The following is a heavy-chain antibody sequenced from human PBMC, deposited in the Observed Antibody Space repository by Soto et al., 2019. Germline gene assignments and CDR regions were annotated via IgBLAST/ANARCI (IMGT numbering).Heavy chain of an antibody. CDR1: GFTFSSFE. V-gene: IGHV3-48*03. Sequence: LRLSCAASGFTFSSFEMNWVRQAPGKGPEWVSYIPSSGGTIYYADSVKGRFTTSRDNAKNSLFLQMNSLRADDTAIYYCARSQRGYSYGSADYWGQGTLVTVSS. J-gene: IGHJ4*02. CDR2: IPSSGGTI. CDR3: ARSQRGYSYGSADY. D-gene: IGHD5-18*01.